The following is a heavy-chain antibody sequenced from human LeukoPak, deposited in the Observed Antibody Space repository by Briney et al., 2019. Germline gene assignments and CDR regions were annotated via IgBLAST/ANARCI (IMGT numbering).Heavy chain of an antibody. CDR3: AKDSTYYDFWSGSPAVYYFDY. CDR2: ISGSGGGT. CDR1: GFTFSSYA. D-gene: IGHD3-3*01. J-gene: IGHJ4*02. V-gene: IGHV3-23*01. Sequence: GGSLRLSCAASGFTFSSYALSWVRQAPGKGLEWVSSISGSGGGTYYADSVKGRSTFSRDNSKNTLYLQMNSLRAEDTAVYYCAKDSTYYDFWSGSPAVYYFDYWGQGTLVTVSS.